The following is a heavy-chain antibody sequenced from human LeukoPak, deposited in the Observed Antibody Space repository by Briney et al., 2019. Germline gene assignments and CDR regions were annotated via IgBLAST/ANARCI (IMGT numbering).Heavy chain of an antibody. CDR3: AKGQTRIAAAGRLDY. CDR1: GFTFSSYA. J-gene: IGHJ4*02. V-gene: IGHV3-23*01. Sequence: PGGSLRLSCAASGFTFSSYAMSWIRQAPGKGLEWVSAISGSGGSTYYADSVKGRFTISRDNSKNTLYLQMNSLRAEDTAVYYCAKGQTRIAAAGRLDYWGQGTLVTVSS. CDR2: ISGSGGST. D-gene: IGHD6-13*01.